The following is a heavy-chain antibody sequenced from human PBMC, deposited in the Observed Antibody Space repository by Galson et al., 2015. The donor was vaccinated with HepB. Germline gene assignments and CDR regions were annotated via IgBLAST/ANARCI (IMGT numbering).Heavy chain of an antibody. J-gene: IGHJ4*02. D-gene: IGHD6-6*01. V-gene: IGHV3-48*01. CDR1: GFSFSSYS. CDR2: ISSSSSTT. Sequence: SLRLSCAASGFSFSSYSMNWVRQAPGKGLEWISYISSSSSTTYYADPVKDRFTISRDNGKNSLYLQMNSLRAEDTAVYYCARDLSGAARYFDYWGQGTLVTVSS. CDR3: ARDLSGAARYFDY.